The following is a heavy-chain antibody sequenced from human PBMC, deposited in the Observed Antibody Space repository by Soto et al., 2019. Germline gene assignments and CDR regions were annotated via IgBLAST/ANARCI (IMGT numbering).Heavy chain of an antibody. CDR1: GYTFTTYG. D-gene: IGHD3-16*01. J-gene: IGHJ6*02. V-gene: IGHV1-18*01. CDR3: AREGEMPYYYYGLDV. Sequence: QVQLVQSGAEVRKPGASVKVSCKASGYTFTTYGISWVRQAPGQGLEWMGWISGYNGHTKYAQEFQGRVTMTTDTSTSKVYMDLRSLRSDDTAVYYCAREGEMPYYYYGLDVWGQGTTVTVSS. CDR2: ISGYNGHT.